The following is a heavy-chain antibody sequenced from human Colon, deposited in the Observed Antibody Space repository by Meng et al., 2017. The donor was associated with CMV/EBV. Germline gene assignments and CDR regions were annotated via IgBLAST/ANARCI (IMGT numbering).Heavy chain of an antibody. CDR1: GFTFSKAW. D-gene: IGHD3-22*01. J-gene: IGHJ4*02. V-gene: IGHV3-15*01. CDR3: TTIPPYDTSGPKRY. Sequence: GESLKISCAASGFTFSKAWMNWVRQAPGKGLEWVGHIRSKTDGGTTDYAAAVKGRFTISRDDSKNTLYLQMKSLKTEDTAVYYCTTIPPYDTSGPKRYWGQGTLVTVSS. CDR2: IRSKTDGGTT.